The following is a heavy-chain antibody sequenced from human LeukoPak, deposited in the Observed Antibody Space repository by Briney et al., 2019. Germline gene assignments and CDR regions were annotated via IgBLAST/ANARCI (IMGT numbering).Heavy chain of an antibody. CDR1: GLTFSIHW. CDR2: INKDGSDK. V-gene: IGHV3-7*01. D-gene: IGHD3-10*01. J-gene: IGHJ4*02. CDR3: ARDRSTMVRGVLPSY. Sequence: GGSLRLSCAASGLTFSIHWMNWVRQAPGKGLECVANINKDGSDKYYVDSVKGRFTISRDNTKNSLYLQMNSLRAEDTAVYYCARDRSTMVRGVLPSYWGQGTLVTVSS.